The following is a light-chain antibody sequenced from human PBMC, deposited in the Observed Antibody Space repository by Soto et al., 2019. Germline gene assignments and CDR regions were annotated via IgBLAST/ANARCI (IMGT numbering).Light chain of an antibody. J-gene: IGKJ4*01. CDR1: QGISSH. CDR2: PAS. V-gene: IGKV1-8*01. CDR3: RQCFSYPLT. Sequence: AIRMTQSPSSFSASTGDSVTITCRASQGISSHLAWYHVKPGKAPSLLIYPASYLESGVPSRFSGSGSGTDVTLIISSLQSEDFAVYYCRQCFSYPLTFGGGTKVEIK.